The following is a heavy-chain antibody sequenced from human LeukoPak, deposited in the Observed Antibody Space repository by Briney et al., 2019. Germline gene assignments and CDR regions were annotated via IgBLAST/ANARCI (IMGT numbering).Heavy chain of an antibody. V-gene: IGHV4-59*01. D-gene: IGHD6-13*01. CDR1: GGSISSYY. CDR2: IYYSGST. J-gene: IGHJ6*03. Sequence: SEALSLTCTVSGGSISSYYSSWIRQPPGKGLEWIGYIYYSGSTNYNPSLKSRVTISVDTSKNQFSLKLSSVTAADTAVYYCARGYSSSWLSYYYYYMDVWGKGTTVTISS. CDR3: ARGYSSSWLSYYYYYMDV.